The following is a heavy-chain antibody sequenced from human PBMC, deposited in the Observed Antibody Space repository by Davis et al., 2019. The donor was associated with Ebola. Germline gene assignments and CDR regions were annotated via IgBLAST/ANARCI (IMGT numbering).Heavy chain of an antibody. CDR3: ARGAGDGDYVDY. CDR2: IYPGDSDT. CDR1: GYTFPSHW. J-gene: IGHJ4*02. Sequence: GESLKISCQGSGYTFPSHWIGWVRQMPGKGLDWMGIIYPGDSDTRYSPSFQGQVTMSADKSVSTAYLQWSSLKASDTAMYYCARGAGDGDYVDYWGRGTLVTVSS. V-gene: IGHV5-51*01. D-gene: IGHD4-17*01.